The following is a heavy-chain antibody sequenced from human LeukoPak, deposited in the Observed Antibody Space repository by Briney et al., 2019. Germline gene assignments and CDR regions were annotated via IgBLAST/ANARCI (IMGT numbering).Heavy chain of an antibody. V-gene: IGHV5-51*01. CDR2: IYPDDSET. CDR3: AKTSGLVGARTGWDYFDY. D-gene: IGHD1-26*01. J-gene: IGHJ4*02. Sequence: GESLKIPCKGSGNSFTTYWIGWVRQRPGKGPGWMGIIYPDDSETRYSPSFKGQVTISADKSISTAYLQWSSLKASDTAMYYCAKTSGLVGARTGWDYFDYWGQGTLVTVSS. CDR1: GNSFTTYW.